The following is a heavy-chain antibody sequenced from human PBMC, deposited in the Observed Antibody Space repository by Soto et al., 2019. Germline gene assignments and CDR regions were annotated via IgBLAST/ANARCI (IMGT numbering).Heavy chain of an antibody. V-gene: IGHV3-30-3*01. Sequence: VQLVESGGGVVQPGRSLRLSCAASGFTFSSYAMHWVRQAPGKGLEWVAVISYDGSNKYYADSVKGRFTISRDNSKNTLYLQMNSLRAEDTAVYYCARDRRGGSGSYYIYYYYGMDVWGQGTTVTVSS. D-gene: IGHD3-10*01. CDR3: ARDRRGGSGSYYIYYYYGMDV. CDR2: ISYDGSNK. J-gene: IGHJ6*02. CDR1: GFTFSSYA.